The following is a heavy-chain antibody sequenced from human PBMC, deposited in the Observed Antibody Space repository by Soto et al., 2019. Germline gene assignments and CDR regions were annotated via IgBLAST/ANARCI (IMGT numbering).Heavy chain of an antibody. J-gene: IGHJ6*02. CDR2: IIPIFGTA. CDR3: AREEYCSGGSCSLYYYYGMDV. D-gene: IGHD2-15*01. Sequence: SVKVSCKASGGTFSSYAISWVRQAPGQGLEWMGGIIPIFGTANYAQKLQGRVTITADESTSTAYMELSSLRSEDTAVYYCAREEYCSGGSCSLYYYYGMDVWGQGTTVTVSS. CDR1: GGTFSSYA. V-gene: IGHV1-69*13.